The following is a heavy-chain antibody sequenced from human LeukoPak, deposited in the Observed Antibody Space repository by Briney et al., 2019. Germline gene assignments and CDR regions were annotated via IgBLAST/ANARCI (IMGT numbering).Heavy chain of an antibody. J-gene: IGHJ4*02. D-gene: IGHD3-3*01. Sequence: ASVKVSCKVSGYTLTELSMHWVRQAPGKGLEWMGGFDPEDGETIYAQKLQGRVTMTTDTSTSTAYMELRSLRSDDTAVYYCARARSNYDFWSGVAYWGQGTLVTVSS. CDR1: GYTLTELS. V-gene: IGHV1-24*01. CDR3: ARARSNYDFWSGVAY. CDR2: FDPEDGET.